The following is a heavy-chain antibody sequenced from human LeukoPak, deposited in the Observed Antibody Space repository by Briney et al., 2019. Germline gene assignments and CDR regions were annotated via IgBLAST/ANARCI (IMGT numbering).Heavy chain of an antibody. CDR1: GFAFSNYA. Sequence: GGSLRLSCAASGFAFSNYAMNWVRQASGKGLEWVSAISGSGGSTYYADSVKGRFTISRDESRNTLYLQMNSLRADDTAVYYCAKGVAAHYYGSGSYFDYWGQGTLVTVSS. V-gene: IGHV3-23*01. D-gene: IGHD3-10*01. J-gene: IGHJ4*02. CDR2: ISGSGGST. CDR3: AKGVAAHYYGSGSYFDY.